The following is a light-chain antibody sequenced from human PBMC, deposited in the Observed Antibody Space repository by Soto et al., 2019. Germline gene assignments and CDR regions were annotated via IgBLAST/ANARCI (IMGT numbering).Light chain of an antibody. J-gene: IGKJ4*01. CDR1: QGISSA. Sequence: AIQLTQSPSSLSASVGDRVTITCRASQGISSALAWYQHKPGRAPRLLIYDASSLQSRVSSRFSGSGSGTDFTLTISSLQPEEFATYYCQQFQSYALTFGGGTKLEIK. V-gene: IGKV1-13*02. CDR2: DAS. CDR3: QQFQSYALT.